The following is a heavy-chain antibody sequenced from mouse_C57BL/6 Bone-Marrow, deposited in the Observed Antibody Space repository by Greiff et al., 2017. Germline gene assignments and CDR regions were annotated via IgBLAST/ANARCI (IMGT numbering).Heavy chain of an antibody. Sequence: QVQLQQPGAELVKPGASVKMSCKASGYTFTSYWITWVKQRPGQGLEWIGDIYPGSGSTNYNEKFKSKATLTVDTSSSTAYMQLIILTSEDSAVYYCARRWDYFDYWGQGTTLTVSS. V-gene: IGHV1-55*01. CDR3: ARRWDYFDY. J-gene: IGHJ2*01. CDR1: GYTFTSYW. CDR2: IYPGSGST. D-gene: IGHD1-1*02.